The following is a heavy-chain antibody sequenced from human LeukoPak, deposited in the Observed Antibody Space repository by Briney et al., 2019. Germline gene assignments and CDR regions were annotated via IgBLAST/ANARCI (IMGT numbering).Heavy chain of an antibody. CDR2: VSSGGEIT. D-gene: IGHD2-15*01. CDR3: AKDPHPTHCSGGTCSQY. J-gene: IGHJ4*02. Sequence: PGGSLRLSCTASGFTFGDYAMSWVRQAPGKGLEWVSIVSSGGEITFYADSVKGRFTTSRDNSKNTLYLQMNSLRAEDTALYYCAKDPHPTHCSGGTCSQYWGQGTLVTVSS. V-gene: IGHV3-23*01. CDR1: GFTFGDYA.